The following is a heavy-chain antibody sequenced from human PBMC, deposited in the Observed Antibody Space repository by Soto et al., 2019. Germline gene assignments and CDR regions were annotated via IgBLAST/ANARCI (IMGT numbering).Heavy chain of an antibody. CDR1: VGTVSGYY. CDR3: ARGQRFSDWFDP. CDR2: IYSSGNT. V-gene: IGHV4-4*07. Sequence: SETLSLACSVSVGTVSGYYWTWIRQPAGKGLEWIGRIYSSGNTKYNPSLQSRVTMSLDTSNNQFSLRLTSVTAADTAVYYCARGQRFSDWFDPWGQGTLVTVSS. D-gene: IGHD3-3*01. J-gene: IGHJ5*02.